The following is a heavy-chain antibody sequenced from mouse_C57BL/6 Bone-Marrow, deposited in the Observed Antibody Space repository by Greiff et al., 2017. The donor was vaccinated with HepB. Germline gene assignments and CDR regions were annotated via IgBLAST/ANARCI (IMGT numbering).Heavy chain of an antibody. D-gene: IGHD2-4*01. CDR3: ARESYYDYDPAWFAY. CDR1: GYTFTSYW. J-gene: IGHJ3*01. Sequence: QVHVKQPGAELVKPGASVKLSCKASGYTFTSYWMHWVKQRPGRGLEWIGRIDPNSGGTKYNEKFKSKATLTVDKPSSTAYMQLSSLTSEDSAVYYCARESYYDYDPAWFAYWGQGTLVTVSA. V-gene: IGHV1-72*01. CDR2: IDPNSGGT.